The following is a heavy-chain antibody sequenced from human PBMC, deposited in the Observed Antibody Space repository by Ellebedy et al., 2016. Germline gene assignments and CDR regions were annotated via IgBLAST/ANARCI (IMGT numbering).Heavy chain of an antibody. J-gene: IGHJ6*02. D-gene: IGHD2-8*01. CDR3: AREVYGASYGMDV. V-gene: IGHV3-21*01. CDR2: ISSSSSYI. Sequence: GESLKISXAASGFTFSSYSMNWVRQAPGKGLEWVSSISSSSSYIYYADSVKGRFTISRDNAKNSLYLQMNSLRAEDTAVYYCAREVYGASYGMDVWGQGTTVTVSS. CDR1: GFTFSSYS.